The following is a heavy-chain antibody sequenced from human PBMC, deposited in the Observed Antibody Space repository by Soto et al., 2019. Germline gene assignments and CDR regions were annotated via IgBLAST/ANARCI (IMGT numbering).Heavy chain of an antibody. CDR3: ARYSDTIFAVGGMDV. D-gene: IGHD3-3*01. Sequence: QVQLQESGPGLVKPSETLSLTCTVSGDSINRFYWSWIRQPPGKGLEWIGYIYYSGSTTYNSSLKSGVTISVDTSKAQFFLRLNSMPAADTAMYYCARYSDTIFAVGGMDVWGQGITVTVSS. CDR2: IYYSGST. V-gene: IGHV4-59*01. CDR1: GDSINRFY. J-gene: IGHJ6*02.